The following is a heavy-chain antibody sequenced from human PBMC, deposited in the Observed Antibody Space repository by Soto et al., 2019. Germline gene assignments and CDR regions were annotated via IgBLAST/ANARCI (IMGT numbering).Heavy chain of an antibody. CDR1: GGSISSYS. V-gene: IGHV4-59*08. Sequence: QVQLQESGPGLVKPSETLSLTCTVSGGSISSYSWSWIRQPPGQGLEWIGYIYDSGSTQYNPSLKCQVTISVDTSKNQFSLTLSSVTAADTAVYYCARLTQVTADFDYWGQGTLVTVSS. D-gene: IGHD2-21*02. CDR3: ARLTQVTADFDY. J-gene: IGHJ4*02. CDR2: IYDSGST.